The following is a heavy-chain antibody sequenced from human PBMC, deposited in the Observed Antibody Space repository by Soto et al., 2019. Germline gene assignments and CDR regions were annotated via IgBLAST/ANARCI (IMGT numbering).Heavy chain of an antibody. Sequence: SVKVSCKASGGTFSSYAISWVRQAPGQGLEWMGGIIPICGTANYAQKFQGRVTITGDMSTSTAYMELSSLRSEDTAVYYCAANGPEHIVVVPAEPDAFDIWGQGTMVTVSS. CDR2: IIPICGTA. D-gene: IGHD2-2*01. CDR1: GGTFSSYA. V-gene: IGHV1-69*06. CDR3: AANGPEHIVVVPAEPDAFDI. J-gene: IGHJ3*02.